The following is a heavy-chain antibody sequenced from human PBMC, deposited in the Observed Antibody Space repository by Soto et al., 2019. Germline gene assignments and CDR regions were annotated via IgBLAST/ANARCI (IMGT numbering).Heavy chain of an antibody. J-gene: IGHJ4*02. CDR3: AKNYYLDN. V-gene: IGHV3-23*01. Sequence: EVQLLESGGGLAQPGGSLRLSCAASGFTFSSYAISWVRQAPGKGLEWVSSINVDDSTYYANSVKGRFTISRDNSKNTVNLQMTSLRADDTAVYYCAKNYYLDNWAQGTLVTVSS. CDR1: GFTFSSYA. CDR2: INVDDST.